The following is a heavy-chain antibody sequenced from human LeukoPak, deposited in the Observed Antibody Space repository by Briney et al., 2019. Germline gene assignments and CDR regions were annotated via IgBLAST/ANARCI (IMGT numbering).Heavy chain of an antibody. CDR1: GFTVSSNY. CDR3: AKTPPEEYYDSSGYPFDY. CDR2: ISGSGGST. D-gene: IGHD3-22*01. V-gene: IGHV3-23*01. J-gene: IGHJ4*02. Sequence: PGGSLRLSCAASGFTVSSNYMSWVRQAPGKGLEWVSAISGSGGSTYYADSVKGRFTISRDNSKNTLYLQMNSLRAEDTAVYYCAKTPPEEYYDSSGYPFDYWGQGTLVTVSS.